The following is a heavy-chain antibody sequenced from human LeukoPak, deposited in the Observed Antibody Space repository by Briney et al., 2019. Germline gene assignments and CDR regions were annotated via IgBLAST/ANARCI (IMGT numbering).Heavy chain of an antibody. Sequence: GGSLRLSCAASGFTFSSYEMNWVRQAPGKGLEWVSYISSSGSTIYYADSVKGRFTISRDNAKNSLYLQMNSLRAEDTAVYYCARGKSRYYGSGSYFDYWGQGTLVTVSS. CDR2: ISSSGSTI. V-gene: IGHV3-48*03. D-gene: IGHD3-10*01. CDR3: ARGKSRYYGSGSYFDY. J-gene: IGHJ4*02. CDR1: GFTFSSYE.